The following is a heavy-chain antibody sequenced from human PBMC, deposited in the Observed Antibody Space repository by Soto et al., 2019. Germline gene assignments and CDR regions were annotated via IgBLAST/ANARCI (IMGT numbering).Heavy chain of an antibody. V-gene: IGHV1-3*01. CDR2: INAGNGNT. CDR3: ARDLQVAGTGVYFDY. Sequence: ASVKVSCKASGYTFTSYAMHWVRQAPGQRLEWMGWINAGNGNTKYSQKFQGRVTITRDTSASTAYMELSSLRSEDTAVYYCARDLQVAGTGVYFDYWGQGTLVTVSS. J-gene: IGHJ4*02. CDR1: GYTFTSYA. D-gene: IGHD6-19*01.